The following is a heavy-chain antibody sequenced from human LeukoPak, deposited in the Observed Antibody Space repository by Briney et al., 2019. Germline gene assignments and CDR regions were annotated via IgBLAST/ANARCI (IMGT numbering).Heavy chain of an antibody. CDR1: GFTFGSYG. D-gene: IGHD3-22*01. Sequence: GGSLRLSCAASGFTFGSYGMSWVRQAPGKGLEWVSFITPNADRTSYADSVEGRFTISRDNPRNTLYMQMNSLRDEDTAIYYCAIMHGYYDGSGYWVQWGQGTLVTVSS. J-gene: IGHJ1*01. CDR3: AIMHGYYDGSGYWVQ. CDR2: ITPNADRT. V-gene: IGHV3-23*01.